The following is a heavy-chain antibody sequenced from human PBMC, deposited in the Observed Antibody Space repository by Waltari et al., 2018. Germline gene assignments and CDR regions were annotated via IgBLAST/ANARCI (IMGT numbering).Heavy chain of an antibody. V-gene: IGHV3-23*01. CDR2: ISGSGDRT. D-gene: IGHD1-26*01. J-gene: IGHJ4*02. CDR1: IYA. Sequence: IYAMSWVRQAPGKGLEWVSAISGSGDRTYYADSVKGRFTISRDNSKNTLYLQMNSLRAEDTAIYYCAKSRGSYSLDYWGQGTLVTVSS. CDR3: AKSRGSYSLDY.